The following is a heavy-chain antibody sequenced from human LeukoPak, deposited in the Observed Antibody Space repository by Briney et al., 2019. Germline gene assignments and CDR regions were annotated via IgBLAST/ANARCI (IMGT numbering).Heavy chain of an antibody. CDR3: ARAGILLNYHYFDY. CDR1: GFTFSSYA. Sequence: GGSLRLSCAASGFTFSSYAMSWVRQAPGKGLEWVSGISGSGDNTYYADSVKGRFTISRDNSKNTLYLQMNSLRAEDTAVYYCARAGILLNYHYFDYWGQGTLVTVSS. V-gene: IGHV3-23*01. D-gene: IGHD2-8*01. CDR2: ISGSGDNT. J-gene: IGHJ4*02.